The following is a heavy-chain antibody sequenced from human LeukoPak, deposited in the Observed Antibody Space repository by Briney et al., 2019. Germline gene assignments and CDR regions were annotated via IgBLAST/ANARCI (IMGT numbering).Heavy chain of an antibody. CDR1: GVSISSYY. CDR3: ARASGYDSTPDY. CDR2: IYYSGST. Sequence: SETLSLTCTVSGVSISSYYWSWIRQPPGKGLEWIGYIYYSGSTNYNPSLKSRVTISVDTSKNQFSLKLSSVTAADTAVYYCARASGYDSTPDYWGQGTLVTVSS. J-gene: IGHJ4*02. D-gene: IGHD5-12*01. V-gene: IGHV4-59*01.